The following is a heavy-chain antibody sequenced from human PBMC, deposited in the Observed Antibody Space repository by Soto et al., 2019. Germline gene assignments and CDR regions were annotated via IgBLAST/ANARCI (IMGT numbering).Heavy chain of an antibody. CDR1: GLFFSDYS. D-gene: IGHD3-16*01. J-gene: IGHJ6*02. CDR3: AIGGGQIYYKGLDV. Sequence: XGSLRLSCAASGLFFSDYSLIWIRQAPGKALECVAYISGTGDTKYYADSVTGRFTISRDNPKNSLYLQMKSLRTEDAAVYYCAIGGGQIYYKGLDVWGQGTTVTVSS. V-gene: IGHV3-11*01. CDR2: ISGTGDTK.